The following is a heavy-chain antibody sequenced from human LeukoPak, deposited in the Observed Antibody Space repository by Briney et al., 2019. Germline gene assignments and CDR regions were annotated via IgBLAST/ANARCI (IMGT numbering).Heavy chain of an antibody. Sequence: GESLKISCKGSGYSFTSYWIGWVRQMPGKGLEWVGSIYPDDSETRYSPSFQDQVTISADKSISTAYLQWSSLKASDTAMYYCARHYPGGDYFIDYWGQGTLVTVSP. CDR3: ARHYPGGDYFIDY. V-gene: IGHV5-51*01. J-gene: IGHJ4*02. CDR1: GYSFTSYW. D-gene: IGHD4-17*01. CDR2: IYPDDSET.